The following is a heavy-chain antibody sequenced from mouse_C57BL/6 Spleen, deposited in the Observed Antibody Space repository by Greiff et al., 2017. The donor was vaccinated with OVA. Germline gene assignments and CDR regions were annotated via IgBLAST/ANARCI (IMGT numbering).Heavy chain of an antibody. CDR3: ASGDYYGSSNYAMDY. CDR2: INPSNGGT. D-gene: IGHD1-1*01. CDR1: GYTFTSYW. J-gene: IGHJ4*01. V-gene: IGHV1-53*01. Sequence: QVQLQQPGTELVKPGASVKLSCKASGYTFTSYWMYWVKQRPGQGLEWIGNINPSNGGTNYNEKFKSKATLTVDKSSSTAYMQLSSLTSEDSAVYYCASGDYYGSSNYAMDYWGQGTSVTVSS.